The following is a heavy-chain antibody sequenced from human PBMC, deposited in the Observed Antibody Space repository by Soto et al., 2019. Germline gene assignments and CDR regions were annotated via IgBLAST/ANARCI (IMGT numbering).Heavy chain of an antibody. Sequence: QVQLVQSGAEVRKPGASVTVSGRSPGDSLNDYDIHWVRQAPGQELEWMGWINPNCGVTNYAEKCQGWVSMTRDTSIRTDEMQLSSLRPEATAVYYCARGSGGATATLDYYYCDMDVWGTGTTVTVSS. CDR1: GDSLNDYD. J-gene: IGHJ6*03. CDR2: INPNCGVT. CDR3: ARGSGGATATLDYYYCDMDV. D-gene: IGHD1-26*01. V-gene: IGHV1-2*04.